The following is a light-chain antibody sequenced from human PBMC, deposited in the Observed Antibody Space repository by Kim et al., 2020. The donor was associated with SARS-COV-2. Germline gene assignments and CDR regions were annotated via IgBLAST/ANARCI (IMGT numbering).Light chain of an antibody. J-gene: IGLJ3*02. CDR3: QAWDSSGV. V-gene: IGLV3-1*01. CDR2: QDS. CDR1: KLGDKY. Sequence: SYELTQPPSVSVSPGQTASITCSGDKLGDKYACWYQQKPGQSPVLVIYQDSKRPSGILERFSGSNSGNTATLTISGTQAMDEADYYCQAWDSSGVFGGGTQLTVL.